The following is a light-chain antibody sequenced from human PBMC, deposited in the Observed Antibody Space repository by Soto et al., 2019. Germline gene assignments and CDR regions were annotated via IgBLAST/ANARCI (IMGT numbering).Light chain of an antibody. CDR3: QQYYSYPLT. V-gene: IGKV3-11*01. Sequence: EIVLTQSPGTLSLSPGERATLSCRASQSVGNFLACCQHKFDQAPRLLIYDSSNRATGIPARFSGSGSGTDFTLTISCLQSEDFATYYCQQYYSYPLTFGGGTKVDIK. CDR1: QSVGNF. J-gene: IGKJ4*01. CDR2: DSS.